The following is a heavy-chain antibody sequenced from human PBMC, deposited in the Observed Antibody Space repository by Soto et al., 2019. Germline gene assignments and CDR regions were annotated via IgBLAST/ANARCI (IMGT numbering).Heavy chain of an antibody. CDR1: GFTFTNYA. CDR2: IKQDGTDK. J-gene: IGHJ4*02. V-gene: IGHV3-7*01. CDR3: VSTPYGGQDY. Sequence: GGSLRLSCAASGFTFTNYAMSWVRQAPGKGLEWVANIKQDGTDKYYVDSVKGRFTISKDNAKNSLYLQMNSLRVEDTAVYYCVSTPYGGQDYWGQGTMVTVSS. D-gene: IGHD4-17*01.